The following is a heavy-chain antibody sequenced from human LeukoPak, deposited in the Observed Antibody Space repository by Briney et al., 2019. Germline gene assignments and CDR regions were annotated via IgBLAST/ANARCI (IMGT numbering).Heavy chain of an antibody. V-gene: IGHV3-74*01. CDR2: LHPDGSDT. CDR3: ARDSYGDYGADLDY. Sequence: PGGSLRLSCAASGFTFSSYWMHWVRQPPGTGPVWVSRLHPDGSDTTYADSVKGRFTISRDDAKNSLYLQMNSLRGEDTAVYYCARDSYGDYGADLDYWGQGTLVTVSS. J-gene: IGHJ4*02. D-gene: IGHD4-17*01. CDR1: GFTFSSYW.